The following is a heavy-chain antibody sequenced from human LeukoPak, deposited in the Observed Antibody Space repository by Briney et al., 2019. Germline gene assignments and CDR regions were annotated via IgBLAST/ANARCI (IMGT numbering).Heavy chain of an antibody. J-gene: IGHJ5*02. Sequence: SETLSLTCIVSGGSIRSYYWSWIRQPAGKGLEWIGRIYTSGSSDYNPSLKSRVSMSVDTSRNQLSLKLSSVTAADTAVYYCARRDILRYFNWFDPWGQGTLVTVSS. V-gene: IGHV4-4*07. CDR1: GGSIRSYY. CDR2: IYTSGSS. CDR3: ARRDILRYFNWFDP. D-gene: IGHD3-9*01.